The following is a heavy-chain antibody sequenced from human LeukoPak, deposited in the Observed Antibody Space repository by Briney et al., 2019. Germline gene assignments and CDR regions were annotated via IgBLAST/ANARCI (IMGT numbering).Heavy chain of an antibody. CDR3: ARSPEGPIEVEATLD. D-gene: IGHD2-15*01. V-gene: IGHV4-34*01. J-gene: IGHJ4*02. CDR2: INHSGST. CDR1: GGSFSGYY. Sequence: SETLSLTCAVYGGSFSGYYWSWIRQPPGKGLEWIGEINHSGSTNYNPSLKSRVTISVDTSKNQFSLKLSSVTAADTAVYYCARSPEGPIEVEATLDWGQGTLVTVSS.